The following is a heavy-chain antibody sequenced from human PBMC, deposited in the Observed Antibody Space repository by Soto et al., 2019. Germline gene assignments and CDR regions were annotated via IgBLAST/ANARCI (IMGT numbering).Heavy chain of an antibody. Sequence: ASVKVSCKASGYTFSRSGISWVRQAPGQGLEWMGWISTYNGDTNYAQTFQGRVTMTTDTSTSTVYMELRSLRSDDTAVYYCGREGVAPYYHYGMDVWGQGTPVTVSS. J-gene: IGHJ6*02. CDR2: ISTYNGDT. CDR3: GREGVAPYYHYGMDV. CDR1: GYTFSRSG. V-gene: IGHV1-18*01. D-gene: IGHD5-12*01.